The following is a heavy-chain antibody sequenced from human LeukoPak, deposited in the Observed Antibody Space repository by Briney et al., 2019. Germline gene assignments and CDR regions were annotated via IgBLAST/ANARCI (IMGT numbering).Heavy chain of an antibody. CDR1: GFTFSSYG. J-gene: IGHJ4*02. D-gene: IGHD3-22*01. CDR3: AREEATYYYDSSGFLDY. CDR2: IWYDGSNK. V-gene: IGHV3-33*01. Sequence: GRSLRLSCAASGFTFSSYGMHWVRQALGKGLEWVAVIWYDGSNKYYADSVKGRFTISGDNSKNTLYLQMNSLRAEDTAVYYCAREEATYYYDSSGFLDYWGQGTLVTVSS.